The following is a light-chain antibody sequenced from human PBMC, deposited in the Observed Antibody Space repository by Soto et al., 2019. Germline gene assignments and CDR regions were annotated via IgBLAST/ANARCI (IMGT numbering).Light chain of an antibody. CDR1: QRAGSY. CDR2: DTS. V-gene: IGKV3-11*01. Sequence: EIVLTQSPATLSLSPGAGATLSCRASQRAGSYLAWYQQKPGQAPRLLISDTSNRATGLPARCSGSGAGTDCTRTSSSLAPEDFADYYGQQRSDSLTCGGGTKVEIK. J-gene: IGKJ4*01. CDR3: QQRSDSLT.